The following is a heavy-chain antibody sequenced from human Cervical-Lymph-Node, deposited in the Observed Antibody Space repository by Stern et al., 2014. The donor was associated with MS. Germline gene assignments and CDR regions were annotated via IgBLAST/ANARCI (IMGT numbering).Heavy chain of an antibody. CDR2: IYYSGST. CDR1: GGSITNYP. V-gene: IGHV4-59*01. D-gene: IGHD2/OR15-2a*01. CDR3: ARDKGMFFL. J-gene: IGHJ4*01. Sequence: QGQLQGSGPGLGKPLETLSLPCTASGGSITNYPLSWVRQPPGKGLEWIGYIYYSGSTNYNPSLKSRVTISVDTSKNQFSLKLSSVTAADTAVYYCARDKGMFFLWGQGTLVTVSS.